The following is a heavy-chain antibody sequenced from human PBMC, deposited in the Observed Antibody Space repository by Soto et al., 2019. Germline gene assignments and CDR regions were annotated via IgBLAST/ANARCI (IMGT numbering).Heavy chain of an antibody. Sequence: EVQLVESGGGLVQPGGSLKLSCAASGFTFSGSAMHWVRQASGKGLEWVGRIRSKANSYATAYAASVKGRFTISRDDSKNTAYQQMNSLKTEDTAVYYCTRRSCSGGSCYRRGSLDYYYGMDVWGQGTTVTVSS. CDR2: IRSKANSYAT. V-gene: IGHV3-73*02. CDR1: GFTFSGSA. J-gene: IGHJ6*02. CDR3: TRRSCSGGSCYRRGSLDYYYGMDV. D-gene: IGHD2-15*01.